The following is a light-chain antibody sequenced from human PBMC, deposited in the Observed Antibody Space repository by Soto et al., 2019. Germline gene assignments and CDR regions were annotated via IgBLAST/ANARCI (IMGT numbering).Light chain of an antibody. V-gene: IGKV3-20*01. CDR2: GAS. CDR3: QQYDSSPKT. Sequence: EVVLTQSPVTLALSPWERATLSCRASQSFRGLLAWYQQKPGQAPRLLIYGASTRATGIPDRFSGTGSGTDFTLTISRLEPEDFAVYYCQQYDSSPKTLGQGTKVDIK. CDR1: QSFRGL. J-gene: IGKJ1*01.